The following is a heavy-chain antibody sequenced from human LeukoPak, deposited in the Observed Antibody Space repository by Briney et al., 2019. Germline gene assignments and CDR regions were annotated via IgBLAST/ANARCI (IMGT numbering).Heavy chain of an antibody. D-gene: IGHD3-10*01. CDR3: ARTRYYYNSRSYGAPYYFDY. V-gene: IGHV4-34*01. CDR2: IYYSGST. J-gene: IGHJ4*02. Sequence: SETLSLTCAVYGESFSDYYWSWIRQPPGKGLEWIGSIYYSGSTYYNPSLKSRVTISVDTSKNQFSLKLSSVTAADTAVYYCARTRYYYNSRSYGAPYYFDYWGQGTLVTVSS. CDR1: GESFSDYY.